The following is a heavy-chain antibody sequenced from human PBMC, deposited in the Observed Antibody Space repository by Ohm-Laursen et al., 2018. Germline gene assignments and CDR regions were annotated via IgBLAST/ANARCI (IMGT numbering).Heavy chain of an antibody. D-gene: IGHD6-13*01. CDR2: ISGSGGST. V-gene: IGHV3-23*01. J-gene: IGHJ4*02. CDR1: GFTFSSYA. CDR3: AKGVQQQLVPYFDY. Sequence: SLRLSCAASGFTFSSYAMSWVRQAPGKGLEWVLAISGSGGSTYYADSVKGRFTISRDNSKNTLYLQMNSLRAEDTAVYYCAKGVQQQLVPYFDYWGQGTLVTVSS.